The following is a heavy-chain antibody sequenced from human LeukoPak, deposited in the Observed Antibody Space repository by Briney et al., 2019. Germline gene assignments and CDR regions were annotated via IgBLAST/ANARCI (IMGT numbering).Heavy chain of an antibody. CDR1: GGSFSGYY. J-gene: IGHJ5*02. CDR2: INHSGST. D-gene: IGHD3-10*01. Sequence: PSETLSLTCAVYGGSFSGYYWSWIRQPPGKGLEWIGEINHSGSTNYNPSLKSRVTISVDTSKNQFSLKLSSVTAADTAVYYCARGQAYYNGSGSYFNWFDPWGQGTLVTVSS. CDR3: ARGQAYYNGSGSYFNWFDP. V-gene: IGHV4-34*01.